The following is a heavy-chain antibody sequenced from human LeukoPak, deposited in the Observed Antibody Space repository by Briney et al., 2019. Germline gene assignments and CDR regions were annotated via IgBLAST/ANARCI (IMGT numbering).Heavy chain of an antibody. J-gene: IGHJ6*03. V-gene: IGHV5-51*01. Sequence: GESLKISCKGSGYSFTSYWIGWVRQMPGKGLEWMGIIYPGDSDTRYSPSFQGQVTISADKSINTAYLQWSSLKASDTAMYYCARSAAGKYYYYYYYMDVWGKGTTVTVSS. D-gene: IGHD6-13*01. CDR3: ARSAAGKYYYYYYYMDV. CDR2: IYPGDSDT. CDR1: GYSFTSYW.